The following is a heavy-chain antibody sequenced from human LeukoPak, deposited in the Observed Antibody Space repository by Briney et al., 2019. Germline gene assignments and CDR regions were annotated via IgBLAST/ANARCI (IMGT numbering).Heavy chain of an antibody. CDR2: IYSGGNT. CDR1: GFTVSSSF. V-gene: IGHV3-66*01. CDR3: VRDTPTTGTRYFPY. Sequence: GGSLRLSCAASGFTVSSSFMNWVRQAPGKGLEWVSVIYSGGNTYYADSVKDRFTISRDNSKNTLYLQMNNLRTEDTAVYYCVRDTPTTGTRYFPYWGQGTLVTVSS. D-gene: IGHD1-1*01. J-gene: IGHJ4*02.